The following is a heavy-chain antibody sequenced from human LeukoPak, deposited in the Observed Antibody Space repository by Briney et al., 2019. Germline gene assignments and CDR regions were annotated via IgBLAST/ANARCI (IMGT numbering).Heavy chain of an antibody. J-gene: IGHJ4*02. CDR2: IYSGGIT. Sequence: GGSLRLSCAASGFTVSSKFMHWVRQAPGKGLEWASVIYSGGITHYADSVAGRFSISRDNSKNTLYLHMNSLRADDTAVYYCAKDEVTSGGGLDSWGQGTLVTVSS. V-gene: IGHV3-53*01. CDR1: GFTVSSKF. D-gene: IGHD3-16*01. CDR3: AKDEVTSGGGLDS.